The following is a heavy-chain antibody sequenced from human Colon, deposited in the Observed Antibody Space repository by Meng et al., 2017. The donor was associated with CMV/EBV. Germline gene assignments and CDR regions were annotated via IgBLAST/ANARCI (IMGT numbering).Heavy chain of an antibody. CDR2: IIPIVDKV. D-gene: IGHD6-13*01. J-gene: IGHJ4*02. V-gene: IGHV1-69*04. Sequence: SCKASGGTSSSYAIHWVRQAPGQGLEWMGRIIPIVDKVDYAQKFQGRVTMSADKSTGTVYMELSSLRSEDTAMFYCARSLSGSSWSSWGQGTLVTVSS. CDR3: ARSLSGSSWSS. CDR1: GGTSSSYA.